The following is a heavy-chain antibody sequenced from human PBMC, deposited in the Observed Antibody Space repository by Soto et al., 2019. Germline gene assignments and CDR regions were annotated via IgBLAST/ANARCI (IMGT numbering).Heavy chain of an antibody. D-gene: IGHD6-19*01. CDR3: AKDLGSGWVFDY. V-gene: IGHV3-30*18. CDR2: ISYDGSNK. J-gene: IGHJ4*02. CDR1: GFTFSSYG. Sequence: GGSLRLSCVASGFTFSSYGMHWVRQAPGKGLEWVAVISYDGSNKYYADSVKGRFTISRDNSKNTLYLQMNSLRAEDTAVYYCAKDLGSGWVFDYWGQGTLVTVSS.